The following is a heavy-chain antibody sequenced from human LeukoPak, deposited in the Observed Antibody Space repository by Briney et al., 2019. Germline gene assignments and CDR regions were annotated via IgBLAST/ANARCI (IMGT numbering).Heavy chain of an antibody. J-gene: IGHJ4*02. V-gene: IGHV4-39*01. Sequence: SETLSLTCTVSGGSISSSSYYWGWIRQPPGKGLEWIGSIYYSGSTYYNPSLKSRVTISVDTSKNQFSLKLSSVTAADTAVYYCASHYCSSTGCPFDYWGQGTLVTVSS. CDR3: ASHYCSSTGCPFDY. CDR2: IYYSGST. CDR1: GGSISSSSYY. D-gene: IGHD2-2*01.